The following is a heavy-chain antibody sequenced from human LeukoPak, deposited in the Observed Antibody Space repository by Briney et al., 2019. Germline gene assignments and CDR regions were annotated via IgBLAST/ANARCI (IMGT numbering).Heavy chain of an antibody. Sequence: PGGSLRLSCAASGFTFSSYTMSWVRQAPGKGLEWVSTITTSDGNTYYADSVKGRFTVSRDNSKNTLFLQMNSLRAEDTAVYYCAKVSGGGLYYDGMDVWGQGTTVTVS. V-gene: IGHV3-23*01. CDR2: ITTSDGNT. J-gene: IGHJ6*02. CDR1: GFTFSSYT. D-gene: IGHD1-14*01. CDR3: AKVSGGGLYYDGMDV.